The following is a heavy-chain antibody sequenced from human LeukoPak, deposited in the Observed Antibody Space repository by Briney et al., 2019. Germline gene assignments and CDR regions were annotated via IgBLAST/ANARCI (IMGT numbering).Heavy chain of an antibody. D-gene: IGHD3-10*01. V-gene: IGHV4-34*01. CDR2: INHSGST. CDR1: GGSFSGYY. CDR3: AGDYGSGSYRFDY. J-gene: IGHJ4*02. Sequence: SETLSLTCAVYGGSFSGYYWSWIRQPPGKGLEWIGEINHSGSTNYNPSLKSRVTISLDTSNNQFSLKLSSVTAADTAVYYCAGDYGSGSYRFDYWGQGTLVTVSS.